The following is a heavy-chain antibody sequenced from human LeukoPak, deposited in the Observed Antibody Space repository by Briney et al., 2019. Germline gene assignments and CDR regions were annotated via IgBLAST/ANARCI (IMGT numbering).Heavy chain of an antibody. D-gene: IGHD1-26*01. Sequence: GGSLRLSCAASGFTFSSYSMNWVRQAPGKGLEWVSSISSSSSYIYYADSVKGRFTISRDNAKNSLYLQMNSLRAEDTAVYYCARAFPWELLRMCSDYWGQGTLVTVSS. CDR3: ARAFPWELLRMCSDY. CDR1: GFTFSSYS. CDR2: ISSSSSYI. V-gene: IGHV3-21*01. J-gene: IGHJ4*02.